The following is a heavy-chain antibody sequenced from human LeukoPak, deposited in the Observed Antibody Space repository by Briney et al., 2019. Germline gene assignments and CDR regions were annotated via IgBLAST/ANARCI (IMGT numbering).Heavy chain of an antibody. CDR3: AKCPPQIVVVTGPPTD. J-gene: IGHJ4*02. CDR2: ISYDGSNK. D-gene: IGHD2-21*02. Sequence: GRSLRLSCAASGFTFSSYGMHWVRLAPGKGLEWAAVISYDGSNKYYADSVKGRFTISRDNSKNTLYLQMNSLRAEDTAVYYCAKCPPQIVVVTGPPTDWGQGTLVTVSS. CDR1: GFTFSSYG. V-gene: IGHV3-30*18.